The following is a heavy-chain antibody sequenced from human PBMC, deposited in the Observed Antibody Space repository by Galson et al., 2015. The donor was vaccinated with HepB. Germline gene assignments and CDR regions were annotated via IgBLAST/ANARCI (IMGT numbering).Heavy chain of an antibody. D-gene: IGHD3-22*01. CDR3: ARDSPTYYYDSSGPRDYYYYYGMDV. J-gene: IGHJ6*02. CDR1: GDSVSSNSAA. Sequence: CAISGDSVSSNSAAWNWIRQSPSRGLEWLGRTYYRSKWYNDYAVSVKSRITINPDTSKNQSSLQLNSVTPEDTAVYYCARDSPTYYYDSSGPRDYYYYYGMDVWGQGTTVTVSS. V-gene: IGHV6-1*01. CDR2: TYYRSKWYN.